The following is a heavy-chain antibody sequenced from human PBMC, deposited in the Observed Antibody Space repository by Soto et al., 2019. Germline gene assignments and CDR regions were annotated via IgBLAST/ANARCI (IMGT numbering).Heavy chain of an antibody. CDR1: GGSISSGDYY. CDR2: IYYSGST. J-gene: IGHJ6*02. D-gene: IGHD5-12*01. V-gene: IGHV4-30-4*01. Sequence: KPSETLSLTCTVSGGSISSGDYYWSWIRQPPGKGLEWIGYIYYSGSTYYNPSLKSRVTISVDTSKNQFSLKLSSVTAADTAVYYCARAYPTPYSGYDYYYYGMDVWGQGTTVTVSS. CDR3: ARAYPTPYSGYDYYYYGMDV.